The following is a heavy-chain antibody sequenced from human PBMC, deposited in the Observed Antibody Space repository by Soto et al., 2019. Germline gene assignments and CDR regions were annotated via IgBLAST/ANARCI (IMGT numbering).Heavy chain of an antibody. CDR3: VRGGASSKWLDP. J-gene: IGHJ5*02. V-gene: IGHV4-59*01. CDR1: GASISSDF. CDR2: ISYRGST. Sequence: QVHLQESGPGLVKPSETLSLTCTVSGASISSDFWSWIRPPPGKGLEWIAYISYRGSTNYHPSLKSRVTISVDTSNNQFSLKVSSVTAADTAVYYCVRGGASSKWLDPWGQGTLVTVSS.